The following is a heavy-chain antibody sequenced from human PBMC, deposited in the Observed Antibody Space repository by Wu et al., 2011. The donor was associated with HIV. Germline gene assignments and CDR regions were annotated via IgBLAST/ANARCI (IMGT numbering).Heavy chain of an antibody. CDR1: GFTFSSYG. Sequence: QVQLVESGEAWSSLGSLRLSCAASGFTFSSYGMHWVRQAPGKGLEWVAFIRYDGSNKYYADSVKGRFTISRDNSKNTLYLQMNSLRAEDTAVYYCAKAIVPAPKDYYMDVWAKGPRSPSP. CDR3: AKAIVPAPKDYYMDV. J-gene: IGHJ6*03. V-gene: IGHV3-30*02. D-gene: IGHD2-2*01. CDR2: IRYDGSNK.